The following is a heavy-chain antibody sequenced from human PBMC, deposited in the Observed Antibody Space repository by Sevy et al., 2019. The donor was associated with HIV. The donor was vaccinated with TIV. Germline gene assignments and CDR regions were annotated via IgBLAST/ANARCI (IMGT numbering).Heavy chain of an antibody. CDR2: IWYDGSDT. CDR1: GLTFSSYG. V-gene: IGHV3-30*02. D-gene: IGHD3-9*01. J-gene: IGHJ4*02. Sequence: GGSLRLSCAASGLTFSSYGMHWVRQAPGKGLEWVAFIWYDGSDTYYADSVKGRFNISRDNSKNTLYLQMNSLRTEDTAIYYCASDILTGSDFWGQGTLVTVSS. CDR3: ASDILTGSDF.